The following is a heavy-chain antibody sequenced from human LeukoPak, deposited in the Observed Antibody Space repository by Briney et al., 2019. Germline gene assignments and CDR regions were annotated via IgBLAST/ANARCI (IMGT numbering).Heavy chain of an antibody. V-gene: IGHV4-4*02. CDR3: ARVYVVVVAAQNAFDI. D-gene: IGHD2-15*01. CDR2: IYYSGST. CDR1: GGSISSSNW. Sequence: SETLSLTCAVSGGSISSSNWRSWVRQPPGKGLEWIGYIYYSGSTNYNPSLKSRVTISVDTSKNQFSLKLSSVTAADTAVYYCARVYVVVVAAQNAFDIWGQGTMVTVSS. J-gene: IGHJ3*02.